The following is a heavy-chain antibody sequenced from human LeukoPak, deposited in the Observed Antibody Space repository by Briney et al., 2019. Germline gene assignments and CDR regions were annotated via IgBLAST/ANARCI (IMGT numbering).Heavy chain of an antibody. D-gene: IGHD3-3*01. CDR3: AKRRSGRDFFDY. CDR1: GFAFSSYG. J-gene: IGHJ4*02. CDR2: IRYDGSDK. Sequence: QPWGSLRLSCAASGFAFSSYGMHWVRQAPGKGLEWVAFIRYDGSDKYYADSVKGRFTISRDNSKNTLYLQMNSLRGEDTAVYYCAKRRSGRDFFDYWGQGTLVTVSS. V-gene: IGHV3-30*02.